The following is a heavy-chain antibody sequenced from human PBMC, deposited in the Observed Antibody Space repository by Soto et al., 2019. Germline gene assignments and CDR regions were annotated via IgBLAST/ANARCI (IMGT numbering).Heavy chain of an antibody. CDR1: GDSVSSSSAA. D-gene: IGHD6-13*01. Sequence: SQTLSLTCAISGDSVSSSSAAWNWIRQSPSRGLEWLGRTFYRSKWYYDYALSVRSRITINPDTSKNQFSLHLNSVTPDDTAVYYCVRVDYDRSWSKFDYWGQGTLVTVSS. J-gene: IGHJ4*02. CDR3: VRVDYDRSWSKFDY. V-gene: IGHV6-1*01. CDR2: TFYRSKWYY.